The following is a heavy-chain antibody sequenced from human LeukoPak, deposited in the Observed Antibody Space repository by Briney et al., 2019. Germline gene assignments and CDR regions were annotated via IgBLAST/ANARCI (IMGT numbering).Heavy chain of an antibody. D-gene: IGHD4-17*01. J-gene: IGHJ4*02. Sequence: PSETLSLTCTVSGGSISSYYWSWIRQPPGKGLEWIGYIYYSGSTNYNPSLKSRVTISVDTSKNQFSLKLSSVTAADTAAYYCARGHSDTGFDYWGQGTLVTVSS. CDR2: IYYSGST. V-gene: IGHV4-59*01. CDR1: GGSISSYY. CDR3: ARGHSDTGFDY.